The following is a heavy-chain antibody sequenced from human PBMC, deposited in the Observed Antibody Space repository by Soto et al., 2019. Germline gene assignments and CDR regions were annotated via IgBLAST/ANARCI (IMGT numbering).Heavy chain of an antibody. Sequence: SVKVSCKASGGTFSSYAISWVRQAPGQGLEWMGGIIPIFGTANYAQKFQGRVTITADESTSTAYMELSSLRSEDTAAYYCARVVAIPYYYYCMDVPGQTPTVSVSS. CDR2: IIPIFGTA. V-gene: IGHV1-69*13. J-gene: IGHJ6*02. D-gene: IGHD5-12*01. CDR1: GGTFSSYA. CDR3: ARVVAIPYYYYCMDV.